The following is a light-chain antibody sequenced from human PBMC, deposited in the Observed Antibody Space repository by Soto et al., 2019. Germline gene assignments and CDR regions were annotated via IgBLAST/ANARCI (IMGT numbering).Light chain of an antibody. CDR1: QNVKTR. V-gene: IGKV3-15*01. J-gene: IGKJ4*01. CDR3: NQYDGGPLT. Sequence: EKVMTQSPATLSVSPGERATLSCRASQNVKTRLAWYQQKPGQAPRLLIYDAFTRATGIPARFSGSASGTEFTLTISGLQSEDFGFYYCNQYDGGPLTFGGGTKVDIK. CDR2: DAF.